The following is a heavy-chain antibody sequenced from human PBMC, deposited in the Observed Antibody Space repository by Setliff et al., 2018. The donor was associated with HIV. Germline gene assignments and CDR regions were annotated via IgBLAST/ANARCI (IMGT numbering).Heavy chain of an antibody. Sequence: PSETLSLTCSVSGGSTTSGGYYWGWIRQHPGKGLEYIGYIYYSGSTYYNPSLKSRVTMSIDTSTQQFFLNVTSVTAADTAVYYCARHSPNVGVRGDAFDIWGQGTVVTVSS. CDR2: IYYSGST. D-gene: IGHD2-8*01. CDR3: ARHSPNVGVRGDAFDI. V-gene: IGHV4-31*03. CDR1: GGSTTSGGYY. J-gene: IGHJ3*02.